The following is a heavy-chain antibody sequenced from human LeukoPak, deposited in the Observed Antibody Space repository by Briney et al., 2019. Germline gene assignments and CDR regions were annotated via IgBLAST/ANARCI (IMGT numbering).Heavy chain of an antibody. J-gene: IGHJ4*02. CDR2: ISGSGGST. Sequence: GGSLRLSCAASVFTFSSYAMSWVRQAPGKGLQWVSTISGSGGSTYYADSVKGRFTISRDNSKNTLYLQMNSLRADDTAVYYCARRPGLERYYFDYWGQGTLVTVSS. CDR1: VFTFSSYA. D-gene: IGHD1-1*01. CDR3: ARRPGLERYYFDY. V-gene: IGHV3-23*01.